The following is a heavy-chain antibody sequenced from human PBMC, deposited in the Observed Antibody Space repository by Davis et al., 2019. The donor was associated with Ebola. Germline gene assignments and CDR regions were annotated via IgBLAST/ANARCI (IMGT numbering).Heavy chain of an antibody. CDR3: VRGSYVGGSYYVPGE. CDR2: IYYTGST. Sequence: MPSETLSLTCTVSGGSISNNNYYWGWIRQSPEKGLEYIGVIYYTGSTNHNPSLKSRVTISVDTTKNQFSLRLNSVTAADTAVYYCVRGSYVGGSYYVPGEWGQGTLVTVSS. D-gene: IGHD2-15*01. J-gene: IGHJ4*02. CDR1: GGSISNNNYY. V-gene: IGHV4-39*01.